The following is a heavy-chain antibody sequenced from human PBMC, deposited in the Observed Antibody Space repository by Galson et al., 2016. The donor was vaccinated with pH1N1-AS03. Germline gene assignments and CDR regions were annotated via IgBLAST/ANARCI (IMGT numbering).Heavy chain of an antibody. CDR1: GFSFRDSW. Sequence: SLRLSCAASGFSFRDSWMHWVRQAPGKGLVWVSRIESGGSSAFYADTVKGRFTISRDNAKNILYLQMNSLRVEDTAVYYCAKLDWLDSWGQGALVTVSS. D-gene: IGHD5-24*01. J-gene: IGHJ5*01. V-gene: IGHV3-74*01. CDR3: AKLDWLDS. CDR2: IESGGSSA.